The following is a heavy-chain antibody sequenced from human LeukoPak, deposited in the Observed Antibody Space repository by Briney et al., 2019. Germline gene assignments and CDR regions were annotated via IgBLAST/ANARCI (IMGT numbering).Heavy chain of an antibody. CDR3: ARDRDPYYFDF. CDR2: ISYDGTTK. J-gene: IGHJ4*02. CDR1: GFTFSGYA. V-gene: IGHV3-30-3*01. Sequence: GQSLRLSCAASGFTFSGYAIHWVRQAPGKGLEWVAFISYDGTTKYYADSVKGRFTISRDNSMITLFLQMNSLRIEDTAVYYCARDRDPYYFDFWGQGTLLTVSS. D-gene: IGHD2-21*01.